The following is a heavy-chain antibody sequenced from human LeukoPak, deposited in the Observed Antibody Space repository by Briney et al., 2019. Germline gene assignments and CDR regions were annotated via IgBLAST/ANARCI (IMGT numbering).Heavy chain of an antibody. CDR3: AILWFGTYYFDY. J-gene: IGHJ4*02. V-gene: IGHV1-24*01. CDR2: FDPEDGET. CDR1: GYTLTELS. D-gene: IGHD3-10*01. Sequence: ASVKVSCKVSGYTLTELSMHWVRQAPGKGLEWMGGFDPEDGETIYAQKSQGRVTMTEDTSTDTAYMELSSLRSEDTAVYYCAILWFGTYYFDYWGQGTLVTVSS.